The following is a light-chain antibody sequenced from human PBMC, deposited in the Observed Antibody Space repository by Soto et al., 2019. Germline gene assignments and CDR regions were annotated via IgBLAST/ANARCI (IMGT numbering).Light chain of an antibody. Sequence: EIVLTQSPATLSLPPGERATLSCRASQSVSSYLAWYQQKPGQAPRLLIYDASNRATGIPARFSGSGSGTDFTLTISSLEPEDFAVYYCQQRSMFGQGTKVDI. J-gene: IGKJ1*01. CDR3: QQRSM. CDR2: DAS. CDR1: QSVSSY. V-gene: IGKV3-11*01.